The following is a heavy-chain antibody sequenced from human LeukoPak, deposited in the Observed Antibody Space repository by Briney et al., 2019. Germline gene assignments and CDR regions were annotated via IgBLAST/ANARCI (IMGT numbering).Heavy chain of an antibody. Sequence: ASAKVSCKASGYTFTSYYMHWVRQAPGQGLEWMGIINPSGGSTSYAQKFQGRVTMTRDMSTSTVYMELSSLRSEDTAVYYCTLSGTPSTAFDIWGQGTMVTVSS. V-gene: IGHV1-46*01. CDR3: TLSGTPSTAFDI. CDR1: GYTFTSYY. D-gene: IGHD1-26*01. J-gene: IGHJ3*02. CDR2: INPSGGST.